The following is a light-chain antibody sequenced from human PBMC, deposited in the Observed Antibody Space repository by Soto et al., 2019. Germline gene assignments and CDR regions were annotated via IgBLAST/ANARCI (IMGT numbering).Light chain of an antibody. Sequence: DIVLTQSPGTLSLSPGERAALSCRASQSVSSSYLAWYQQKPGQAPRLLIYGASSRATGIPDRFSGSGSGTDFTLTISRLEPEDFAVYYCQQHDNSPLTFGGGTKVEIK. J-gene: IGKJ4*01. CDR1: QSVSSSY. CDR2: GAS. V-gene: IGKV3-20*01. CDR3: QQHDNSPLT.